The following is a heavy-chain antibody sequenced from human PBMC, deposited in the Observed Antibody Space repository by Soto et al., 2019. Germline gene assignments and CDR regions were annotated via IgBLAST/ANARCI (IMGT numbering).Heavy chain of an antibody. J-gene: IGHJ5*02. V-gene: IGHV1-69*13. CDR3: ARVPPYSQQGVSWFDP. D-gene: IGHD3-16*01. Sequence: SVKVSCKASGGTFSSYAISWVRQAPGQGLEWMGGIIPIFGTANYAQKCQGRVTITADESTSTAYMELSSLRSEDTAVYYCARVPPYSQQGVSWFDPWGQGTLVTVSS. CDR1: GGTFSSYA. CDR2: IIPIFGTA.